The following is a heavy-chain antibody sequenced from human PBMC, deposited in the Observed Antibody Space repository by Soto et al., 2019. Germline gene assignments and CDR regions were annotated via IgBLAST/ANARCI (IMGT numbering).Heavy chain of an antibody. CDR3: ARDLDGGNSGYFDY. J-gene: IGHJ4*02. V-gene: IGHV3-21*01. D-gene: IGHD2-21*02. Sequence: EVQLVESGGGLVKPGGSLRLSCAASGFTFSSYSMNWVRQAPGKGLEWVSSISSSSSYIYYADSVKGRFTISRDNAKNSLYLQMNSLRAEDTAVYYCARDLDGGNSGYFDYWGQGTLVTVSS. CDR1: GFTFSSYS. CDR2: ISSSSSYI.